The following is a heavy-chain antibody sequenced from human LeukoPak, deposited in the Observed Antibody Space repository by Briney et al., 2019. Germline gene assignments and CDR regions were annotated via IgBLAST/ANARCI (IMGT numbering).Heavy chain of an antibody. CDR3: ARDPNYGSGSYYYYYYYGMDV. J-gene: IGHJ6*02. V-gene: IGHV3-48*04. CDR1: GFTFSSYS. Sequence: GGSLRLSCAASGFTFSSYSMNWVRQAPGKGLEWVSYISSSSSTIYYADSVKGRFTISRDNAKNSLYLQMNSLRAEDTAVYYCARDPNYGSGSYYYYYYYGMDVWGQGTTVTVSS. CDR2: ISSSSSTI. D-gene: IGHD3-10*01.